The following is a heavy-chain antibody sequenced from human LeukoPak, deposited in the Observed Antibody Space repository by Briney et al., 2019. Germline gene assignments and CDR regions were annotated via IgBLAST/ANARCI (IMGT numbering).Heavy chain of an antibody. CDR3: AVPAARTPGY. Sequence: GGSLRLSCAASGFTFSSYGMRWVRQAPGKGLEWVAVIWYDGSNKYYADSVKGRFTISRDNSKNTLYLQMNSLRAEDTAVYYCAVPAARTPGYWGQGTLVTVSS. D-gene: IGHD2-2*01. CDR2: IWYDGSNK. J-gene: IGHJ4*02. CDR1: GFTFSSYG. V-gene: IGHV3-30*02.